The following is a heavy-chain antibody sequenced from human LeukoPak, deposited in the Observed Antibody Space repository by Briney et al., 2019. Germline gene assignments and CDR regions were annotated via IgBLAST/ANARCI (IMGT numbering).Heavy chain of an antibody. CDR2: IYSSGGT. CDR1: GGSISNWY. J-gene: IGHJ3*02. CDR3: ARKLLISTLKAGAFDI. Sequence: PLETLSLTCTVSGGSISNWYWSWFRQPAGKGLEWIGRIYSSGGTIYNPSLKSRVTMSVDASTIQISLRLTSVTADETAKYYCARKLLISTLKAGAFDIWGQGTMVTVSS. D-gene: IGHD2-2*01. V-gene: IGHV4-4*07.